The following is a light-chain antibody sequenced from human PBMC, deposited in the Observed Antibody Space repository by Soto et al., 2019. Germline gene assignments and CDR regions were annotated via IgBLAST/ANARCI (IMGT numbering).Light chain of an antibody. CDR3: SSYTSSSTLYV. CDR2: EVS. V-gene: IGLV2-14*01. J-gene: IGLJ1*01. CDR1: SRDVGGYNY. Sequence: QSALTQPASVSGSPGQSITISCTGTSRDVGGYNYVSWYQQHPGKAPKLIIYEVSNRPSGVSNRFSGSKSGDTASLTISGLHAEDEADYYCSSYTSSSTLYVVGTGTKVTVL.